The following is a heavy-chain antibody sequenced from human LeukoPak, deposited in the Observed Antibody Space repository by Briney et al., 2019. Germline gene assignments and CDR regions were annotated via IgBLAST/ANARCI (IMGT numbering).Heavy chain of an antibody. D-gene: IGHD6-19*01. Sequence: SRGSLRLSCAGSGFTFGSYAIYWVRQAPGKGLEWVSGISGSGGITYFADSVKGRFTISRDNSKNTVYLQINSLRAEDTALYYCAKTTAGYRSGRYPGWPMDYWGQGTLVTVSS. CDR3: AKTTAGYRSGRYPGWPMDY. V-gene: IGHV3-23*01. CDR1: GFTFGSYA. CDR2: ISGSGGIT. J-gene: IGHJ4*02.